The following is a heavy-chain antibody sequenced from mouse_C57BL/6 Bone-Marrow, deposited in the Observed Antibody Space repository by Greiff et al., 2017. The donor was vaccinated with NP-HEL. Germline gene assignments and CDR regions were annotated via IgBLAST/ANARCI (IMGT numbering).Heavy chain of an antibody. Sequence: EVQLQQSGAELVRPGASVKLSCTASGFNIKDDYMHWVKQRPEQGLEWIGWIDPENGDTEYASKFQGKATITADTSSNTAYLQLSSLTSEDTAVYYCTTLYSNYRGYAMDYWGQGTSVTVSS. V-gene: IGHV14-4*01. J-gene: IGHJ4*01. CDR2: IDPENGDT. CDR1: GFNIKDDY. D-gene: IGHD2-5*01. CDR3: TTLYSNYRGYAMDY.